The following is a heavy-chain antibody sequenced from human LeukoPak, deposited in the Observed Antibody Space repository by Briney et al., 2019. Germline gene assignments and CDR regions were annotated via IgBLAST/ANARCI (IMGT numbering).Heavy chain of an antibody. Sequence: GGSLRLSCAASWFTVSSNYLTWVRQAPGKGLEWVSVIYSGGSTDYADSVKGRFTISRDNSKNTLYLQMSSLRAEDTAVYYCAKEFNRGLPDYWGQGTLVTVPS. D-gene: IGHD2-21*01. CDR1: WFTVSSNY. CDR3: AKEFNRGLPDY. V-gene: IGHV3-53*05. CDR2: IYSGGST. J-gene: IGHJ4*02.